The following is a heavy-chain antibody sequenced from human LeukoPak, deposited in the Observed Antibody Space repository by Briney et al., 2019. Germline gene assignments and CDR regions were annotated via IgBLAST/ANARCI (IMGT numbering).Heavy chain of an antibody. V-gene: IGHV4-59*01. CDR1: GGSISSYY. CDR2: IYYSGST. D-gene: IGHD5-18*01. J-gene: IGHJ4*02. CDR3: AKADTAMTPDFDY. Sequence: ETLSLTCTVSGGSISSYYWSWIRQPPGKGLEWIGYIYYSGSTNYNPSPKSRVTISVDTSKNQFSLKLSSVTAADTAVYYCAKADTAMTPDFDYWGQGTLVTVSS.